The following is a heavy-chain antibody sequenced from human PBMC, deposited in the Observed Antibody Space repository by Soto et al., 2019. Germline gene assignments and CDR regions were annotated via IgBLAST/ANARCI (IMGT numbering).Heavy chain of an antibody. D-gene: IGHD4-4*01. J-gene: IGHJ6*02. Sequence: QVQLQESGPGLLKPSQTLSLTCTVSGGSISSGDYYWSWIRQPPGKGLEWIGYIYYIGSTYYNPSLRSRAAISFDTSKNQFSLKLSSVTAADTALYYCARGGAAYSKDYYYYGMDVWGQETTVTVSS. CDR1: GGSISSGDYY. CDR2: IYYIGST. V-gene: IGHV4-30-4*01. CDR3: ARGGAAYSKDYYYYGMDV.